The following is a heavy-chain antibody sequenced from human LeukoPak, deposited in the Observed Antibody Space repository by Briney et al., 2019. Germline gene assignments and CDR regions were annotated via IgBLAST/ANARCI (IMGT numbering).Heavy chain of an antibody. CDR1: GFTFTSYA. V-gene: IGHV3-23*01. CDR3: AKLKQWQPQRYFFEY. Sequence: GGSLRLSCAASGFTFTSYAMSWVRQAPGKGLEWVSTFSGASTTSYADAVKGRVTISRDNSKNILYLQLNSLRAEGTAVYYCAKLKQWQPQRYFFEYWGQGALVTVAS. J-gene: IGHJ4*02. D-gene: IGHD6-19*01. CDR2: FSGASTT.